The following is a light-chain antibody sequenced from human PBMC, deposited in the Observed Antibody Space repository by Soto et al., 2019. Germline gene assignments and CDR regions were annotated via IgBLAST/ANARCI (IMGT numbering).Light chain of an antibody. V-gene: IGLV2-14*03. Sequence: QSALTQPASVSGSPGQSITISCTGTSSDVGSYNYVSWYQQHPGKAPKLMIYDVSNRPSGLSNRFSGSKSGNTASLTISGLQAEDEADYYRSSYTSSNTVLFGGGTKLTVL. J-gene: IGLJ2*01. CDR3: SSYTSSNTVL. CDR2: DVS. CDR1: SSDVGSYNY.